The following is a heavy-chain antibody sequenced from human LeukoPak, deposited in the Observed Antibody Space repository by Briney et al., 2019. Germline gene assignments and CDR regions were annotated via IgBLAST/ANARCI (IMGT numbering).Heavy chain of an antibody. V-gene: IGHV3-23*01. Sequence: GGSLRLSCAASGFTFSSYAMSWVRQAPGKGLEWVSVISGSGGSTYYADSVKGRFTISRDNSKNTLYLQMNSLRAEDTAVYYCAKRDGYYYYFDYWGQGTLVTVSS. CDR1: GFTFSSYA. CDR2: ISGSGGST. D-gene: IGHD3-22*01. J-gene: IGHJ4*02. CDR3: AKRDGYYYYFDY.